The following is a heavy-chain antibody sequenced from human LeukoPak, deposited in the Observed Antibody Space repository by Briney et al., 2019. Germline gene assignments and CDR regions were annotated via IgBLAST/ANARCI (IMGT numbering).Heavy chain of an antibody. J-gene: IGHJ4*02. CDR2: IYYSGGNT. CDR3: AQDQGQAVVPRRFDY. D-gene: IGHD2-2*01. Sequence: GGSLRLSCAASGFMFSNFAMSWVRQAPGKGLEWVSTIYYSGGNTYSADSVKGRFTISRDNAKNTLYLQMNSLRGEDTAVYYCAQDQGQAVVPRRFDYWGQGTLVTVSS. CDR1: GFMFSNFA. V-gene: IGHV3-23*01.